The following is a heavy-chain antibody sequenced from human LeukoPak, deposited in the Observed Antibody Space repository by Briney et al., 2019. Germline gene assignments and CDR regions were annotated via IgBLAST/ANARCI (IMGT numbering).Heavy chain of an antibody. CDR2: VSDSGDNT. CDR3: ASNKEVFYDSSGGY. Sequence: SGGSLRLSCAASGFTFNTYAMNWVRQAPGKWLEWVSSVSDSGDNTDHADSVKGRFTISRDNSRNTVYLQMNSLRAEDTAVYYCASNKEVFYDSSGGYWGQGTLVTVSS. CDR1: GFTFNTYA. J-gene: IGHJ4*02. D-gene: IGHD3-22*01. V-gene: IGHV3-23*01.